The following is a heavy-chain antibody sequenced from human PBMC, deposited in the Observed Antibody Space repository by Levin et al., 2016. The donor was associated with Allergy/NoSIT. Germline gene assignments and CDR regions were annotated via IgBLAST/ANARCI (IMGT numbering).Heavy chain of an antibody. D-gene: IGHD3-22*01. V-gene: IGHV4-59*01. CDR2: IYYSGST. CDR3: GRGIDPPYDSSGYFDY. J-gene: IGHJ4*02. Sequence: WIRQPPGKGLEWIGYIYYSGSTNYNPSLKSRVTISVDTSKNQFSLKLSSVTAADTAVYYCGRGIDPPYDSSGYFDYWGQGTLVTVSS.